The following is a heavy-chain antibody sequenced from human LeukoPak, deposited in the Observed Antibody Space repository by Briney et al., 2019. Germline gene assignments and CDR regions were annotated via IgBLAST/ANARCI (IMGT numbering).Heavy chain of an antibody. Sequence: PGGSLRLSCAAFGFTFSNYAIHWVRQAPGKGLEWLAVISYDGDNKYYADSVKGRFTLSRDNAKNSLYLQMNSLRDEDTAVYYCAKDYFDFDIWGQGTMVTVSS. J-gene: IGHJ3*02. CDR2: ISYDGDNK. V-gene: IGHV3-30-3*01. CDR1: GFTFSNYA. CDR3: AKDYFDFDI. D-gene: IGHD2/OR15-2a*01.